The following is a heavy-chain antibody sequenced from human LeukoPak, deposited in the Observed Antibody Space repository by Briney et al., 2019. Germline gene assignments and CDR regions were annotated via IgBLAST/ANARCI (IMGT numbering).Heavy chain of an antibody. V-gene: IGHV1-18*01. J-gene: IGHJ6*03. Sequence: GASVKVSCKASGYTFTSYGITWVRQAPGQGLEWMGWISAYNGNTNYAQELQGRVTMTTDTSTSTAYMEPRSLRSDDTAVYYCARGGGAAADYSYYYMDVWGKGTTVTVSS. CDR1: GYTFTSYG. D-gene: IGHD6-13*01. CDR2: ISAYNGNT. CDR3: ARGGGAAADYSYYYMDV.